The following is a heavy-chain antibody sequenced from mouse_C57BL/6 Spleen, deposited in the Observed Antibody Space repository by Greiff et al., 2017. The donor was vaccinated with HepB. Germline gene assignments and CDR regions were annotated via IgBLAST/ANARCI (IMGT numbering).Heavy chain of an antibody. D-gene: IGHD2-3*01. Sequence: VQLQQSGTVLARPGASVKMSCKTSGYTFTSYWMHWVKQRPGQGLEWIGAIYPGNSDTSYNQKFKGKAKLPAVTSASTAYMELSSLTNEDSAVYYCTRLDDGYYWFAYWGQGTLVTVSA. V-gene: IGHV1-5*01. CDR2: IYPGNSDT. CDR3: TRLDDGYYWFAY. J-gene: IGHJ3*01. CDR1: GYTFTSYW.